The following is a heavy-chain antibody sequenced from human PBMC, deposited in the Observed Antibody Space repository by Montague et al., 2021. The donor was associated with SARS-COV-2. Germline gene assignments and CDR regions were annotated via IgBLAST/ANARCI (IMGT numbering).Heavy chain of an antibody. V-gene: IGHV3-9*01. CDR3: AKLPSRDGYNLRDY. Sequence: SLRLSCAASGFTFDDYAMHWVRQAPGKGLEWVSGISWNSGSIGYXDSVKGRFTISRDNAKNSLYLQMNSLRAEDTALYYCAKLPSRDGYNLRDYWGQGTLVTVSS. CDR1: GFTFDDYA. J-gene: IGHJ4*02. CDR2: ISWNSGSI. D-gene: IGHD5-24*01.